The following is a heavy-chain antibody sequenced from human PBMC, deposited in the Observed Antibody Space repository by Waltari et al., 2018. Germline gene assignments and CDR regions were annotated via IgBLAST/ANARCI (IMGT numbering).Heavy chain of an antibody. J-gene: IGHJ4*02. CDR2: IKIKTHGGTT. D-gene: IGHD1-26*01. CDR3: VAGLGSTDLDS. V-gene: IGHV3-15*01. CDR1: GFTFSNAW. Sequence: EVQLVESGVDLGKPGGSLRLSCAASGFTFSNAWMIVVRQAPGKGLEWVGRIKIKTHGGTTDYAASVKGRFTISRDDSKNTLSLQMSSLKSEDTAVYYCVAGLGSTDLDSWGQGTLVTVSS.